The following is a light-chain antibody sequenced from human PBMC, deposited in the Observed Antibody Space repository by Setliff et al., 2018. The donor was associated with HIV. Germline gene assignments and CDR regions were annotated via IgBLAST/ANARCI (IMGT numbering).Light chain of an antibody. CDR3: SSYTSSSPYV. J-gene: IGLJ1*01. V-gene: IGLV2-14*03. Sequence: LAQPASVSGSPGQSITISCRGTSSDVGGYNYVSWYQQHPGKAPKLMIYDVSNRPSGVSNRFSGSKSGNTASLTIPGLQAEDEADYFCSSYTSSSPYVFGSGTKVTVL. CDR1: SSDVGGYNY. CDR2: DVS.